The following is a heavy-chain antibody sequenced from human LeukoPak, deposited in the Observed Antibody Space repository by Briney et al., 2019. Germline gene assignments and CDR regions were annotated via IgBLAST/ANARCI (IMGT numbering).Heavy chain of an antibody. D-gene: IGHD6-13*01. CDR1: GDSVSSNSAA. J-gene: IGHJ4*02. CDR2: TYYRSKWYN. V-gene: IGHV6-1*01. CDR3: ARSRGSSSWYRGYYFDY. Sequence: SQTLSLTCAISGDSVSSNSAAWNWIRQSPSRGLEWLGRTYYRSKWYNDYAVSVKSRITINPDTSKNQFSLQLNSVTPEDTAVYYCARSRGSSSWYRGYYFDYWGQGTLVTVSS.